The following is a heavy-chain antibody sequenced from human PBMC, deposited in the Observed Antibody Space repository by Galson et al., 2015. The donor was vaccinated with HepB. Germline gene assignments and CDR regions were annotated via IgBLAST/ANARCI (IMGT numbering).Heavy chain of an antibody. Sequence: SLRLSCAASGFTFSSYAMSWVRQAPGKGLEWVSAISGSGGSTYYADSVKGRFTISRDNSKNTLYLQMNSLRAEDTAVYYCAKPLYSSGWYSGHDAFDIWGQGTMVTVSS. CDR3: AKPLYSSGWYSGHDAFDI. CDR1: GFTFSSYA. V-gene: IGHV3-23*01. D-gene: IGHD6-19*01. CDR2: ISGSGGST. J-gene: IGHJ3*02.